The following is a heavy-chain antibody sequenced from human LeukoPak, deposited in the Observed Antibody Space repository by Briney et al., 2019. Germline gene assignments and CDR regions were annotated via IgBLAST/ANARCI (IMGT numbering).Heavy chain of an antibody. J-gene: IGHJ4*02. D-gene: IGHD3-22*01. CDR1: GGSFSGYY. V-gene: IGHV4-34*01. Sequence: PSETLSLTCAVYGGSFSGYYWSWIRQPPGKGLEWIGEINHSGSTNYNPSLKSRVTISVDTSKNQFSLKLSSVTAADTAVYYCAKDWAYSSGYYYFDYWGQGTLVTVSS. CDR3: AKDWAYSSGYYYFDY. CDR2: INHSGST.